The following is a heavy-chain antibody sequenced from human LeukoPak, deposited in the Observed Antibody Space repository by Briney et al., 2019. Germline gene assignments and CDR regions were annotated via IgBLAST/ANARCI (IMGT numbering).Heavy chain of an antibody. CDR3: TPESTIATGFDY. J-gene: IGHJ4*02. V-gene: IGHV3-15*07. CDR2: IKSKTDGGTT. D-gene: IGHD1-1*01. CDR1: GFTFSNAW. Sequence: GGSLRLSCAASGFTFSNAWMNWVRQAPGKGLEWVGRIKSKTDGGTTDYAAPVKGRFTISRDDSKNTLYLQMNSLKTEDTAVYYCTPESTIATGFDYWGQGTLVTVSS.